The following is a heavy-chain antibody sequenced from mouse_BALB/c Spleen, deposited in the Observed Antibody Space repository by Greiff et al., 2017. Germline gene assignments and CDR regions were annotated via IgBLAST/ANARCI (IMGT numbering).Heavy chain of an antibody. J-gene: IGHJ1*01. V-gene: IGHV5-6-3*01. CDR3: ASDPYYYGSSYRWYFDV. CDR1: GFTFSSYG. CDR2: INSNGGIT. Sequence: EVMLVESGGGLVQPGGSLKLSCAASGFTFSSYGMSWVRQTPDKSLELVSTINSNGGITYYPASVKGRFPISRDNANNPLYLQMSSLNSEDTAMYYCASDPYYYGSSYRWYFDVWGAGTTVTVSS. D-gene: IGHD1-1*01.